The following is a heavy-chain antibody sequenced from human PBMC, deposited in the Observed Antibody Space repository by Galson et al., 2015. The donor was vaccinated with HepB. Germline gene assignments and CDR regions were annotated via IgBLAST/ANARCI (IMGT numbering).Heavy chain of an antibody. CDR3: ARDGTSSGWYGYYYGMDV. CDR1: GFTLSSYS. V-gene: IGHV3-48*04. Sequence: SLRLSCEASGFTLSSYSMNWVRQAPGKGLEWVSYISSSSSTIYYADSVKGRFPIPRDNAKNSLYLQMNSLSAEDTAVYYWARDGTSSGWYGYYYGMDVWGQGTTVTVSS. J-gene: IGHJ6*02. CDR2: ISSSSSTI. D-gene: IGHD6-19*01.